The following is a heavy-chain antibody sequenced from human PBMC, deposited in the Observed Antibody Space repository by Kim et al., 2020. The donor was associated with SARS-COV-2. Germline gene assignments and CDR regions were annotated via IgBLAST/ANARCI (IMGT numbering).Heavy chain of an antibody. CDR2: IYYSGST. Sequence: SETLSLTCTVSGGSISSGGYYWSWIRQHPGKGLEWIGYIYYSGSTYYNPSLKSRVTISVDTSKNQFSLKLSSVTAADTAVYYCARGARAAAGYYYYYGMDVWGQGTTVTVSS. J-gene: IGHJ6*02. V-gene: IGHV4-31*03. CDR1: GGSISSGGYY. D-gene: IGHD6-13*01. CDR3: ARGARAAAGYYYYYGMDV.